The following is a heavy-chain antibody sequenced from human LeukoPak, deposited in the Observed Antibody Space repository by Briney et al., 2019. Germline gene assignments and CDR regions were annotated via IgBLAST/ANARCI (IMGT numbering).Heavy chain of an antibody. J-gene: IGHJ6*03. CDR1: RFTFSNAW. CDR3: TTNYDDSSGYYYYYYYYMDV. Sequence: PGGSLRLSCAASRFTFSNAWMSWVRQAPGKGLEWVGRIKSKTDGGTTDYAAPVKGRFTISRDDSKNTLYLQMNSLKTEDTAVYYCTTNYDDSSGYYYYYYYYMDVWGKGTTVTVSS. V-gene: IGHV3-15*01. D-gene: IGHD3-22*01. CDR2: IKSKTDGGTT.